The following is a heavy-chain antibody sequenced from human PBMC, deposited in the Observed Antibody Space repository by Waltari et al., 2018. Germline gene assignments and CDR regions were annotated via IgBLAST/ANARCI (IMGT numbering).Heavy chain of an antibody. V-gene: IGHV4-34*01. CDR1: GESFSGYY. CDR2: ISHSGNT. D-gene: IGHD5-12*01. Sequence: QVQLQQWGAGLLKPSETLSLTCAVHGESFSGYYWSWIRQPPGKGLEWIGEISHSGNTNYKPSLKSRATISVDTSKNQFSLKLNSVTAADTAVYYCARNRWLPFDYWGQGTLVTVSS. CDR3: ARNRWLPFDY. J-gene: IGHJ4*02.